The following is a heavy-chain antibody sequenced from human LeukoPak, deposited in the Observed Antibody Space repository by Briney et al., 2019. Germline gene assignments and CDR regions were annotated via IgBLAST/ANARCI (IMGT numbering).Heavy chain of an antibody. Sequence: GGSLRLSCAASGFAFSSYAMSWVRQPPGKGLEWVSVISRRDDYTYYADSVEGRFTISRDNSKNTPYLQMNTLRAEDTAVYYCANDYRSGSFHDFWGQGTLVTVSS. J-gene: IGHJ4*02. D-gene: IGHD3-10*01. CDR1: GFAFSSYA. CDR3: ANDYRSGSFHDF. CDR2: ISRRDDYT. V-gene: IGHV3-23*01.